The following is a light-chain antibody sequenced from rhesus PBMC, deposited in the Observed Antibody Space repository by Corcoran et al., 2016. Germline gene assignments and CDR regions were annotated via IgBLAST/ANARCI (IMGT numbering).Light chain of an antibody. Sequence: EIVMTQSPATLSLSPGERATLSCRASQSVSSYVAWYQQKPEQAPRLLIYGASRRATGIPDRFSGSGSGTEFTLIISSLEPEDVGVYYCQQYNNWNSFGQGTKVEIK. CDR3: QQYNNWNS. CDR1: QSVSSY. J-gene: IGKJ2*01. V-gene: IGKV3S9*01. CDR2: GAS.